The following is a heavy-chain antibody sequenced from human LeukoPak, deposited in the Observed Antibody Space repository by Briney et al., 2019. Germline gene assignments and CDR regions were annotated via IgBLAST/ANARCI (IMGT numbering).Heavy chain of an antibody. CDR1: GFSLSTSGMR. CDR2: IDWDDDK. CDR3: AGIRRGITMVRGVIGSYYYGMDF. Sequence: SGPALVKPTQTLTLTCTFSGFSLSTSGMRVSWIRQPPGKALEWLALIDWDDDKYYSTSLKTRLTISKDTSKNQVVLTMTNMDPVDTATYYCAGIRRGITMVRGVIGSYYYGMDFWGKGTTVTVSS. D-gene: IGHD3-10*01. V-gene: IGHV2-70*01. J-gene: IGHJ6*04.